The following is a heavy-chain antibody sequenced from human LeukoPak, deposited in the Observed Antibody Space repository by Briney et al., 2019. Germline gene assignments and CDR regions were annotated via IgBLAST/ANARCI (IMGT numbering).Heavy chain of an antibody. CDR2: IYYNGST. J-gene: IGHJ3*02. D-gene: IGHD2-2*01. Sequence: SETLSLTCTVSGGSISSGGYYWSWIRQHPGKGLEWIGYIYYNGSTYYNPSLKSRVTISVDTSKNQFSLKLSSVTAADTAVYYCARLPAANNAFDIWGQGTMVTVSS. CDR1: GGSISSGGYY. V-gene: IGHV4-31*03. CDR3: ARLPAANNAFDI.